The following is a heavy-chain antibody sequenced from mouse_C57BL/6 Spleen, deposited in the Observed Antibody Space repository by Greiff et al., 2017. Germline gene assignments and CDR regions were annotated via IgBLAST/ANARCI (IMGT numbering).Heavy chain of an antibody. CDR2: ISSGSSAI. D-gene: IGHD4-1*01. V-gene: IGHV5-17*01. CDR3: ARRRVANWDYFDY. CDR1: GFTFSDYG. Sequence: EVQVVESGGGLVKPGGSLKLSCAASGFTFSDYGMHWVRQAPEKGLEWVAYISSGSSAIYYADTVKGRFTLSRDNAKNTLFLQMTSLRSEDTAMYYCARRRVANWDYFDYWGQGTTLTVSS. J-gene: IGHJ2*01.